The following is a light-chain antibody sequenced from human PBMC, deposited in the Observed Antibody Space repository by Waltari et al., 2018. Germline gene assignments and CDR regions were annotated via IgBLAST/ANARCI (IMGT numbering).Light chain of an antibody. CDR2: STS. J-gene: IGLJ3*02. Sequence: QTVVTQEPSLTVSPGGTVTLHCASSTGAVTSAYYPTWFQQNTGQAPRALIHSTSVRYSWTPTRFSGSLLGDKAALTLSGVQPEDEADYYCLLYYGGPWVFGGGTKVTVL. CDR3: LLYYGGPWV. V-gene: IGLV7-43*01. CDR1: TGAVTSAYY.